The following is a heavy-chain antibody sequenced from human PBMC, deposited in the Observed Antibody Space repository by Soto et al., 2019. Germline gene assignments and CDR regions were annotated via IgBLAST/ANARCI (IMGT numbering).Heavy chain of an antibody. CDR3: ARVRANDYEIDY. D-gene: IGHD4-17*01. CDR2: IKRDGSEK. J-gene: IGHJ4*02. Sequence: PGGSLRLSCAASGVMFGSYWMTWVRHAPGKGLQWVANIKRDGSEKYYVDSVKGRFTISRDNADNLVFLDMNSLRVDDTATYYCARVRANDYEIDYWGQGALVTVSS. V-gene: IGHV3-7*03. CDR1: GVMFGSYW.